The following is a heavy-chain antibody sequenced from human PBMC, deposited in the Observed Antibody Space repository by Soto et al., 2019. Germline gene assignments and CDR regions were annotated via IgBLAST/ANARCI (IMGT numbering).Heavy chain of an antibody. CDR2: MNPNSGNT. J-gene: IGHJ5*02. CDR1: GYTFTSYD. Sequence: ASVKVSCKASGYTFTSYDINWVRQATGQGLEWMGWMNPNSGNTGYAQKFQGRVTMTRNTSISTAYMELRSLRSDDTAVYYCARDQSVVPAATRFDPWGQGTLVTVSS. V-gene: IGHV1-8*01. D-gene: IGHD2-2*01. CDR3: ARDQSVVPAATRFDP.